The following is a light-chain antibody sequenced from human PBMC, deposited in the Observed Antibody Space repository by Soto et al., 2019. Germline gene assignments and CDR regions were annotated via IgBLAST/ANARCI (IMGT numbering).Light chain of an antibody. Sequence: EIVLTQSPGTLSLSPGERATLSCWASQSVSNSHLAWYQQKPGQAPRLLIYDASNRATGIPARFSGSGSGTDFTLTISSLEPEDFAVYYCQQRSNWLTFGGGTKVEIK. J-gene: IGKJ4*01. CDR2: DAS. V-gene: IGKV3D-20*02. CDR1: QSVSNSH. CDR3: QQRSNWLT.